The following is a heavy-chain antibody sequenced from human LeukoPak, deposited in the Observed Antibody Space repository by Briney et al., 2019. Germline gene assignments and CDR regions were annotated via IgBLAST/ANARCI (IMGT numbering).Heavy chain of an antibody. V-gene: IGHV3-49*04. Sequence: PGGSLRLSCTASGFTFGDYAMSWVRQAPGKGLEWVGFNRSKAYGGTTEYAASVKGRFTISRDDSKSIAYLQMNSLKTEDTAVYYCTRVFEQQLDFDYWGQGTLVTVSS. CDR3: TRVFEQQLDFDY. D-gene: IGHD6-13*01. CDR2: NRSKAYGGTT. CDR1: GFTFGDYA. J-gene: IGHJ4*02.